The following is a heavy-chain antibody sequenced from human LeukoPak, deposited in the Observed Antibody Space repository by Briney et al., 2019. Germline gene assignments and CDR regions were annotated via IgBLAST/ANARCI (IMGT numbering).Heavy chain of an antibody. CDR1: GFTFSSHA. Sequence: PGGSLRLSCAASGFTFSSHAMVWVRQAPGKGLEWVSFISHDGSESFHTESVKGRFTISRDNFKNTVDLQVSGLKEEDTAVYYCARDWGQRGVGATLANWGQGTLVIVPS. J-gene: IGHJ4*02. CDR3: ARDWGQRGVGATLAN. CDR2: ISHDGSES. V-gene: IGHV3-30-3*01. D-gene: IGHD1-26*01.